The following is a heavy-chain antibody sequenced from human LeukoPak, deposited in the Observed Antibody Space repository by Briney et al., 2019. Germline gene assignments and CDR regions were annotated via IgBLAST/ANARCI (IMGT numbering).Heavy chain of an antibody. CDR1: GGSISRYY. CDR3: ARGFDILTGYVDY. V-gene: IGHV4-59*12. J-gene: IGHJ4*02. Sequence: SETLSLTCTVSGGSISRYYWSWIRQPPGKGLEWIGYIYYSGSTNYNPSLKSRVTMSVDTSKSQFSLKLGSVTAADTAVYYCARGFDILTGYVDYWGQGTLVTVSS. CDR2: IYYSGST. D-gene: IGHD3-9*01.